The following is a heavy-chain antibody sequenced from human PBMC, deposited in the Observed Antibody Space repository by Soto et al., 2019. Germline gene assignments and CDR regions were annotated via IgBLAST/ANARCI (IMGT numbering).Heavy chain of an antibody. CDR2: IYYSGST. J-gene: IGHJ6*03. D-gene: IGHD2-2*01. V-gene: IGHV4-39*01. CDR1: GGSISSSNYY. Sequence: QLLESGPGLVKPSETLSLICTVSGGSISSSNYYWGWIRQPPGKGLEWIGTIYYSGSTYYDPSLTSRVTISVDTSNNQFSLKLSYVTAADTAVYYCARHSVYQLVNSFYYYFYMDVWGKGTTVTVSS. CDR3: ARHSVYQLVNSFYYYFYMDV.